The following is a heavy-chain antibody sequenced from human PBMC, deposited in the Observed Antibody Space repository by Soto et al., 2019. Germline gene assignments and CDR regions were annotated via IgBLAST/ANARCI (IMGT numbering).Heavy chain of an antibody. CDR2: IYHSGST. CDR1: GGSISSVGYC. D-gene: IGHD6-13*01. J-gene: IGHJ5*02. Sequence: SETMSLTCAVSGGSISSVGYCCIWIRQPPGKGLEWIGYIYHSGSTYYNPSLKRRVTISVARSKNPFSLKLSSVPAAATAVYYCASEGAAAGTGWFAPWGQGTLVPVSP. CDR3: ASEGAAAGTGWFAP. V-gene: IGHV4-30-2*01.